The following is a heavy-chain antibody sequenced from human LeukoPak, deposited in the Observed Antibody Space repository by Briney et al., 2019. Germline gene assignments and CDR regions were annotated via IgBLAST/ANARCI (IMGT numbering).Heavy chain of an antibody. CDR2: IYHSGST. J-gene: IGHJ5*02. D-gene: IGHD3-3*01. CDR3: ARGQEDFWSGYYLNWFDP. V-gene: IGHV4-30-2*01. CDR1: GGSIGSGGYY. Sequence: PSQTLSLTCTVSGGSIGSGGYYWSWIRQPPGKGLEWIGYIYHSGSTYYNPSLKSRVTISVDRSKNQFSLKLSSVTAADTAVYYCARGQEDFWSGYYLNWFDPWGQGTLVTVSS.